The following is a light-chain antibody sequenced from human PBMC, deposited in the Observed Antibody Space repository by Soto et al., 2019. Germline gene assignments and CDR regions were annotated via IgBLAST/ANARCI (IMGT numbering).Light chain of an antibody. CDR1: QSVSSSY. CDR3: QQYGSSSSWT. V-gene: IGKV3-20*01. J-gene: IGKJ1*01. Sequence: EIVLTQSPGTLSLSPGERATLSCRASQSVSSSYLAWYQQKPGQAPRLLIYGASSRATGIPDRFSGSWSGTDFTLTISRVEPEDFAVYYCQQYGSSSSWTFGQGTKVDI. CDR2: GAS.